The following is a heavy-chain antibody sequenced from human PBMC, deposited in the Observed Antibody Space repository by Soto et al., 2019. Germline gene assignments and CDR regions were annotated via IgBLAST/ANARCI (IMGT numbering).Heavy chain of an antibody. J-gene: IGHJ3*02. CDR3: ARGRSYHDAFDI. CDR1: GYTFTRYG. D-gene: IGHD3-22*01. CDR2: ISAYNGNT. Sequence: QVQLVQSGAEVKKPGASVKVSCKASGYTFTRYGISWVRQAPGQGLEWMGWISAYNGNTNYAQKLQGRVTMTTDTSTSTGYMELRSLRYDDTAVYDCARGRSYHDAFDIWGQGTMVTVSS. V-gene: IGHV1-18*04.